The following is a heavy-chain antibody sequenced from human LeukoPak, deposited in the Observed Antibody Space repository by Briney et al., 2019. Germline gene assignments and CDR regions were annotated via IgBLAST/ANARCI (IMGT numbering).Heavy chain of an antibody. CDR1: GYTFTSYD. CDR2: MNPNSGNT. V-gene: IGHV1-8*01. D-gene: IGHD2-15*01. Sequence: ASVKVSCKASGYTFTSYDINWVRQATGQGLEWMGWMNPNSGNTGYAQKFQGRVTMTRNTSISTAYMELSSLRSEDTAVYYCARLVAATNDRIDYWGQGTLVTVSS. CDR3: ARLVAATNDRIDY. J-gene: IGHJ4*02.